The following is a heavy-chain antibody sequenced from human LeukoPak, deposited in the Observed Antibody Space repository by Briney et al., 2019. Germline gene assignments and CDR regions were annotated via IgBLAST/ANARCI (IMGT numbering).Heavy chain of an antibody. CDR2: IKQDGSEK. Sequence: GGSLRLSCAASGFTFSSYWMSWVRQAPGKGLEWVANIKQDGSEKYYVDSVKGRFTISRDNAKNSLYLQMNSLRAEDTAVYYCATNWEDYGGNVKGDFDYWGQGTLVTVSS. CDR1: GFTFSSYW. J-gene: IGHJ4*02. CDR3: ATNWEDYGGNVKGDFDY. D-gene: IGHD4-23*01. V-gene: IGHV3-7*01.